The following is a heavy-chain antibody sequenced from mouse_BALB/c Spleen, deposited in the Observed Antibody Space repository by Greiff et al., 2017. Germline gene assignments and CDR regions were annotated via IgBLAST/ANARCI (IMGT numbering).Heavy chain of an antibody. CDR2: INPSNGRT. J-gene: IGHJ1*01. Sequence: VQLQQPGADLVKPGASVKLSCTASGYPFTSYWMHWVKQRPGQGLEWIGEINPSNGRTNYNEKFKSKATLTVDKSSSTAYMQLSSLTSEDSAVYYCARDDWYFDVWGAGTTVTVSS. CDR3: ARDDWYFDV. V-gene: IGHV1S81*02. CDR1: GYPFTSYW.